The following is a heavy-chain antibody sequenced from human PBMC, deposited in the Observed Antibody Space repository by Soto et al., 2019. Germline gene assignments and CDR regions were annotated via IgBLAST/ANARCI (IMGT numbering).Heavy chain of an antibody. V-gene: IGHV5-51*01. CDR3: ARHEEGLAVELATIRGFQH. D-gene: IGHD5-12*01. J-gene: IGHJ1*01. Sequence: PGESLKISCKGSGYSFTSYWIGWVRQMPGKGLEWMGIIYPGDSDTRYSPSFQGQVTISADKSISTAYLQWSSLKASDTAMYYCARHEEGLAVELATIRGFQHWGQGTLVNVSS. CDR1: GYSFTSYW. CDR2: IYPGDSDT.